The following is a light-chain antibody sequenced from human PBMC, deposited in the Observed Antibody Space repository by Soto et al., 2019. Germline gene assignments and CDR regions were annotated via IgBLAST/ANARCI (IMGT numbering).Light chain of an antibody. CDR2: YDD. CDR1: SSNIGRNA. V-gene: IGLV1-36*01. CDR3: AAWDDSLNGPV. J-gene: IGLJ2*01. Sequence: QSVLTQPPSVSDAPRQRVTISCSGSSSNIGRNAVTWYQQLPGKAPKLLIYYDDLLPSGVSDRFSGSKSGTSASLAISGLQSEDEAHYYCAAWDDSLNGPVFGGGTKLTVL.